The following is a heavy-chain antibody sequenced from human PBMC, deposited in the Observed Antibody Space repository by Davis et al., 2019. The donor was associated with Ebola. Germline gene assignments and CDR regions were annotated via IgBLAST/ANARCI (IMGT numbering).Heavy chain of an antibody. D-gene: IGHD2-2*01. CDR1: GFTFSSYG. CDR2: ISYDGSNK. J-gene: IGHJ4*02. CDR3: AKDGLRYCSSTSCLYYFDY. Sequence: PGGSLRLSCAASGFTFSSYGMHWVRQAPGKGLEWVAVISYDGSNKYYADSVKGRFTISRDNSKNTLYLQMNSLRAEDTAVYYCAKDGLRYCSSTSCLYYFDYWGQGTLVTVSS. V-gene: IGHV3-30*18.